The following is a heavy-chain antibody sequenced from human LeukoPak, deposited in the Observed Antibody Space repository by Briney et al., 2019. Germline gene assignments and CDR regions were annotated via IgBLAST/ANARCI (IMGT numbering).Heavy chain of an antibody. J-gene: IGHJ5*02. D-gene: IGHD5/OR15-5a*01. V-gene: IGHV5-51*01. CDR1: GYNFTSYW. Sequence: GESLQISCQGSGYNFTSYWIVWVRQMPGKGLEWMGIIYPGDSDIRYSPSFQGQVTISADKSISTAYLQWNSLKASDTAMYYCARHPNFYDPFDPWGQGTLVTVSS. CDR3: ARHPNFYDPFDP. CDR2: IYPGDSDI.